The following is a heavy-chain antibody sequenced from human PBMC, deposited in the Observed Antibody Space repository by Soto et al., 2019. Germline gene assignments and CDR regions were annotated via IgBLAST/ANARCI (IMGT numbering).Heavy chain of an antibody. CDR1: GFTFSSYA. J-gene: IGHJ5*02. V-gene: IGHV3-23*01. CDR2: ISGSGGST. CDR3: AKDHADGDYVGWFDP. Sequence: EVQLLESGGGLVQPGGSLRLSCAASGFTFSSYAMSWVRQAPGKGREWVSAISGSGGSTYYADSVKGRFTISRDNSKNTLYLQMNSLRAEDTAVYYCAKDHADGDYVGWFDPWGQGTLVTVSS. D-gene: IGHD4-17*01.